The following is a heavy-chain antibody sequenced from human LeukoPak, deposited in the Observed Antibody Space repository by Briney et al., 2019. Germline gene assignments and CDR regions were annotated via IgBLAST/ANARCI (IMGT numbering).Heavy chain of an antibody. V-gene: IGHV4-59*01. D-gene: IGHD1-14*01. CDR3: ARVPVARSWFDP. CDR1: GGSISSYY. J-gene: IGHJ5*02. Sequence: SETLSLTCTVSGGSISSYYWSWIRQPPGKGLEWIGYIYYSGSTNYNPSLKSRVTISVDTSKNQFSLKLSSVTAADTAVYYCARVPVARSWFDPWGQGTLVTVSS. CDR2: IYYSGST.